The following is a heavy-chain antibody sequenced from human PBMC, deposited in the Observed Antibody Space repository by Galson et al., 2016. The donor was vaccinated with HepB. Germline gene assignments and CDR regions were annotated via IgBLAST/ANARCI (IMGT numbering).Heavy chain of an antibody. D-gene: IGHD3-10*01. V-gene: IGHV2-5*02. CDR3: ARPSRNLRDYYHFFDY. CDR1: GFSLSTSGVA. Sequence: PALVKPTQTLTLTCTFSGFSLSTSGVAVGWIRQPPGKSLEWLALIFWGDDKRYNLSRKNRLTFTKNTSKNRVVITMTNMDPVDTATYYCARPSRNLRDYYHFFDYWGQGTLVTVSS. J-gene: IGHJ4*02. CDR2: IFWGDDK.